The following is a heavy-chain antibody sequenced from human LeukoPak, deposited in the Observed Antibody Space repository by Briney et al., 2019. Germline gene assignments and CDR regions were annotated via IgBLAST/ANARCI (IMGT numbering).Heavy chain of an antibody. J-gene: IGHJ4*02. Sequence: NPGGSLRLSCAASGFTFSSYWMSWVRQAPGKGLEWIGCSYYSGSTNYNPSLKSRVTISVDTSKNQFSLKLSSVTAADTAVYYCARDVVGGGNFDYWGQGTLVTVSS. CDR2: SYYSGST. V-gene: IGHV4-59*01. CDR1: GFTFSSYW. CDR3: ARDVVGGGNFDY. D-gene: IGHD1-26*01.